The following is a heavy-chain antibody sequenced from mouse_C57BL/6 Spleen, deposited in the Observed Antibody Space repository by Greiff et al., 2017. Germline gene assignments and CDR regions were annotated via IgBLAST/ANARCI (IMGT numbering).Heavy chain of an antibody. CDR3: ARRAPEGYFDV. Sequence: QVTLKESGPGILQSSQTLSLTCSFSGFSLSTSGMGVSWIRQPSGKGLEWLAHIYWDDDKRYNPYLKSRLTISKDTSRNQVFLTITSVDTADTATYYCARRAPEGYFDVWGTGTTVTVSS. CDR1: GFSLSTSGMG. CDR2: IYWDDDK. J-gene: IGHJ1*03. V-gene: IGHV8-12*01.